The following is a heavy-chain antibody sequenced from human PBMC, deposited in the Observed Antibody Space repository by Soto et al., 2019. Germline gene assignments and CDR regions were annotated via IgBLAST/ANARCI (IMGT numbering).Heavy chain of an antibody. V-gene: IGHV4-31*03. Sequence: PSETLSLTCTVSGGSISSGCYYWSWIRQHPGKGLEWIGYIYYSGSTYYNPSLKSRVTISVDTSKNQFSLKLSSVTAADTAVYYCARDLGPRIAAAGTGYFDYWGQGTLVTVSS. CDR3: ARDLGPRIAAAGTGYFDY. CDR1: GGSISSGCYY. J-gene: IGHJ4*02. CDR2: IYYSGST. D-gene: IGHD6-13*01.